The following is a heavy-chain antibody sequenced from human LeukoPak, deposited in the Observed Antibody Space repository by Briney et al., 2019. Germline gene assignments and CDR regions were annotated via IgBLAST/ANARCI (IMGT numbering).Heavy chain of an antibody. V-gene: IGHV3-30*02. Sequence: PGGSLRLSCAASGFTFSRYGMHWVRQAPGKGLEWVAFIRYDGSNKYYADSVKGRFTISRDNSKNTLYLQMNSLRAEDTAVYYCAGNEIDIVVVPAATHWGQGTLVTVSS. D-gene: IGHD2-2*01. J-gene: IGHJ4*02. CDR2: IRYDGSNK. CDR3: AGNEIDIVVVPAATH. CDR1: GFTFSRYG.